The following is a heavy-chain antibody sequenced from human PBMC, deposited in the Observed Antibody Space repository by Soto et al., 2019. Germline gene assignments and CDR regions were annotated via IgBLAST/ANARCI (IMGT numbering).Heavy chain of an antibody. J-gene: IGHJ6*02. V-gene: IGHV1-8*01. D-gene: IGHD1-26*01. CDR1: GYTFTSYD. CDR3: ARGRYRGTPYGMDV. CDR2: MNPNSGNT. Sequence: ASVKVSCKGSGYTFTSYDINWVRQATGQGLEWMGWMNPNSGNTVYAQKFQGRVTMTRNTSISTANMELSSLRSEDTAVYYCARGRYRGTPYGMDVWGQGTTVTVSS.